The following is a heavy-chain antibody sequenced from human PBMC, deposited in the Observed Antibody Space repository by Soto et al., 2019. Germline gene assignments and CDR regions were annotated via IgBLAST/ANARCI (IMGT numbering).Heavy chain of an antibody. D-gene: IGHD2-15*01. J-gene: IGHJ4*02. CDR1: GFTFSSYA. CDR2: ISGSGGST. V-gene: IGHV3-23*01. Sequence: EVQLLESGGGLVQPGGSLRLSCAASGFTFSSYAMSWVRQAPGKGLEWVSAISGSGGSTYYADSVKGRFTISRDNSKNTLYLQMNSLRDEDTVVYYCAKDIHGRVHSTPFGYWGQGTLVTVSS. CDR3: AKDIHGRVHSTPFGY.